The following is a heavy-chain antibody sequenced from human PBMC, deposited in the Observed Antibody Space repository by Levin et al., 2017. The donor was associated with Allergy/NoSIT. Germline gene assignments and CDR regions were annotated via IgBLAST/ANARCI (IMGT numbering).Heavy chain of an antibody. CDR2: INPNSGGT. V-gene: IGHV1-2*02. Sequence: ASVKVSCKASGYTFTGYYMHWVRQAPGQGLEWMGWINPNSGGTNYAQKFQGRVTMTRDTSISTAYMELSRLRSDDTAVYYCARDREMATIRRLNFDYWGQGTLVTVSS. CDR3: ARDREMATIRRLNFDY. D-gene: IGHD5-24*01. CDR1: GYTFTGYY. J-gene: IGHJ4*02.